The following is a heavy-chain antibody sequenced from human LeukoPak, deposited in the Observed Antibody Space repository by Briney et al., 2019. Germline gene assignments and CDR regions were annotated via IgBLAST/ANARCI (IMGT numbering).Heavy chain of an antibody. D-gene: IGHD5-24*01. CDR1: GDSISNYY. J-gene: IGHJ3*02. V-gene: IGHV4-59*08. Sequence: SETLSLTCTVSGDSISNYYWSWIRQPPGKGLEWIGYIYYSGSTNYNPSLKSRVTISVDTSKNQFSLKLSSVTAADTAVYYCARVAEMATSDAFDIWGQGTMVTVSS. CDR2: IYYSGST. CDR3: ARVAEMATSDAFDI.